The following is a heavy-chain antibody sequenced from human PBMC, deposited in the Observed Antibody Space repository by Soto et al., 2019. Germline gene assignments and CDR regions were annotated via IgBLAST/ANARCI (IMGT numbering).Heavy chain of an antibody. V-gene: IGHV1-58*02. D-gene: IGHD3-9*01. CDR3: AAEGYDILTGYYFDY. Sequence: SVKVSCKASGFTFTSSAMQWVRQARGQRLEWIGWIVVGSGNTNYAQKFQERVTITRDMSTSTAYMELSSLRSEDTAVYYCAAEGYDILTGYYFDYWGQGTLVTVSS. J-gene: IGHJ4*02. CDR2: IVVGSGNT. CDR1: GFTFTSSA.